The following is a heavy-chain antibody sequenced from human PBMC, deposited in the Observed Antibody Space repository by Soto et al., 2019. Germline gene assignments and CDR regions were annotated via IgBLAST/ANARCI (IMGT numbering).Heavy chain of an antibody. CDR3: ARDLTVAGTFYYYYGMDV. CDR1: GGTFSSYA. J-gene: IGHJ6*02. CDR2: IIPIFGTA. Sequence: SVKVSCKASGGTFSSYAISWVRQAPGQGLEWMGGIIPIFGTANYAQKFQGRVTITADESTSTAYMELSSLRSEDTAVYYCARDLTVAGTFYYYYGMDVWGQGTTVTVSS. D-gene: IGHD6-19*01. V-gene: IGHV1-69*13.